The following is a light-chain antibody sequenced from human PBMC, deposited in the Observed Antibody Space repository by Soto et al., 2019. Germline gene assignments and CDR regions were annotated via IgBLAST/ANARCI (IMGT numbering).Light chain of an antibody. CDR1: QSISSW. V-gene: IGKV1-5*01. CDR2: DAS. J-gene: IGKJ1*01. CDR3: QQYHSYYPWT. Sequence: DIQMTQSPSTLSASVGDRLTITCRASQSISSWLAWYQQKPGKPPKLLIYDASSLESGVPSRFSGSGSGTDVSLTITSLQPADSATYYCQQYHSYYPWTFGQGTKVEIE.